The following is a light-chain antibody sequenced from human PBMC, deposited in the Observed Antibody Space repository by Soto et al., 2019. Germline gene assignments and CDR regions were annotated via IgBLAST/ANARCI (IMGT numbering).Light chain of an antibody. Sequence: EIVLTQSPGTLSLSPGEIASLSCRASQSVSNSYLAWYQQKPGKAPRLLIYGASSRATGIPDRFSGSGSGTDFTLTISRLEPEDLAVYYCQQYGNSPRTFGQGPKLVIK. V-gene: IGKV3-20*01. CDR1: QSVSNSY. J-gene: IGKJ2*01. CDR2: GAS. CDR3: QQYGNSPRT.